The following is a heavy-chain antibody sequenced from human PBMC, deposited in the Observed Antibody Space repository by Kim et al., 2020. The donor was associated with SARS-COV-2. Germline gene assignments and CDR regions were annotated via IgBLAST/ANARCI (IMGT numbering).Heavy chain of an antibody. J-gene: IGHJ4*02. CDR3: SRHFGGTSIRFIGLFQLDK. CDR1: GGSIRSSGYY. CDR2: VYYTGST. D-gene: IGHD2-2*02. Sequence: SETLSLTCTVSGGSIRSSGYYWGWIRQPPGKGLEWIGSVYYTGSTYYNPSLKRRVTISVDTSKNQFSLKPSSVTAADTAEYYCSRHFGGTSIRFIGLFQLDKWGQGTLLTVCS. V-gene: IGHV4-39*01.